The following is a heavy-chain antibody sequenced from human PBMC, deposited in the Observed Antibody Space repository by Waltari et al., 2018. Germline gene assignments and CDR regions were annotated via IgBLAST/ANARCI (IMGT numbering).Heavy chain of an antibody. V-gene: IGHV3-23*03. D-gene: IGHD1-26*01. CDR2: IYSGGST. J-gene: IGHJ4*02. CDR3: ARGRDPGVVGGLSF. CDR1: GFTLSAYG. Sequence: EVQLLESGGNLIQPGGSLRLSCAAPGFTLSAYGMHWVRQAPGKGLEWVSVIYSGGSTKYADSVQGRFIISRENSRNMVYLQMSSLTTEDTAVYYCARGRDPGVVGGLSFWGLGTLVTVSS.